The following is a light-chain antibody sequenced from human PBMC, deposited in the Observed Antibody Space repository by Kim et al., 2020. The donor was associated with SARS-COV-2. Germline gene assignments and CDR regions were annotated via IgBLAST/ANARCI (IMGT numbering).Light chain of an antibody. CDR3: NSRDSSGNHWV. J-gene: IGLJ3*02. CDR2: GKN. V-gene: IGLV3-19*01. CDR1: SLRSYY. Sequence: ALGQTVRITCQGDSLRSYYASCYQQKPGQDPVLVIYGKNNRPSGIPDRFSGSSSGNTASLTITGAEAEDEADYYCNSRDSSGNHWVFGGGTKLTVL.